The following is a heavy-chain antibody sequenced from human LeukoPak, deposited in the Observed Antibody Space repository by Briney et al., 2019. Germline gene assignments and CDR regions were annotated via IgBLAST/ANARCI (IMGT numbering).Heavy chain of an antibody. CDR1: GYTFTSYG. CDR3: ASAGPAAIFYYYYYMDV. V-gene: IGHV1-69*13. CDR2: IIPIFGTA. J-gene: IGHJ6*03. Sequence: SVKVSCKASGYTFTSYGISWVRQAPGQGLEWMGGIIPIFGTANYAQKFQGRVTITADESTSTAYMELSSLRSEDTAVYYCASAGPAAIFYYYYYMDVWGKGTTVTVSS. D-gene: IGHD2-2*01.